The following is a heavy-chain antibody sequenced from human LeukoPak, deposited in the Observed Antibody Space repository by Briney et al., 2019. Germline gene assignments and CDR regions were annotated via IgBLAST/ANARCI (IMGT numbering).Heavy chain of an antibody. Sequence: SGGFLRLSCAASGFTFSSYGMHWVRQAPGKGLEWVAVIWFDGSNTYYADSVKGRFTISRDNSKNTLYLQMNSLRAEDTAVYYCATAANWGSYRYSCDHWGQGTLVTVSS. J-gene: IGHJ4*02. V-gene: IGHV3-33*01. CDR2: IWFDGSNT. D-gene: IGHD3-16*02. CDR1: GFTFSSYG. CDR3: ATAANWGSYRYSCDH.